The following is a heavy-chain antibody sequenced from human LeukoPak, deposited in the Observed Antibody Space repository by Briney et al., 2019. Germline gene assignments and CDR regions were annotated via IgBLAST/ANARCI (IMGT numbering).Heavy chain of an antibody. CDR2: TSSDGINR. V-gene: IGHV3-30*03. J-gene: IGHJ3*02. CDR3: ARDRSCSGGACSDAFDI. CDR1: GFTLSNYD. Sequence: GGSLRLSCAASGFTLSNYDIHWVRQPPGEGLEWVAVTSSDGINRYYIDYVKGRFTISRDKSKNTLYLQMNGLTTEDTALYYCARDRSCSGGACSDAFDIWGQRTMVTVSS. D-gene: IGHD2-15*01.